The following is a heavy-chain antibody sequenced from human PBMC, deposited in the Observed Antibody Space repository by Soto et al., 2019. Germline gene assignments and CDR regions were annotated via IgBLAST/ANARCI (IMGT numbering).Heavy chain of an antibody. D-gene: IGHD4-17*01. CDR1: GGSISSSSYY. CDR2: IYYSGST. J-gene: IGHJ4*02. CDR3: ASSYGDYVSY. Sequence: QLQLQESGPGLVKPSETLSLTCTVSGGSISSSSYYWGWIRQPSGKGLEWIGSIYYSGSTYYNPSLKSRVTISVDTSKNQFSLKLSSVSAADTAVYYCASSYGDYVSYWGQGTLVTVSS. V-gene: IGHV4-39*01.